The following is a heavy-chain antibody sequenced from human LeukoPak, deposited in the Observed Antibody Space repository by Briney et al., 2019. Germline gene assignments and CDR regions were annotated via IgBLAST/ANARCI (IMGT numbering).Heavy chain of an antibody. CDR2: ISSSGSTI. D-gene: IGHD1-26*01. CDR3: ARGIGSYVPSVFDY. J-gene: IGHJ4*02. V-gene: IGHV3-48*03. CDR1: GFTFSSYE. Sequence: PGGSLRLSCAASGFTFSSYEMNWVRQAPGKGLEWVSYISSSGSTIYYADSVKGRFTISRDNAKNSLYLQMNSLRAEDTAVYYCARGIGSYVPSVFDYWGQGTLVTVSS.